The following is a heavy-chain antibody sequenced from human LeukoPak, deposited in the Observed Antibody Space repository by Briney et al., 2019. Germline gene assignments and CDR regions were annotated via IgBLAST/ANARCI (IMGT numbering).Heavy chain of an antibody. J-gene: IGHJ4*02. CDR1: GYTFTTYN. V-gene: IGHV1-18*01. D-gene: IGHD3-9*01. Sequence: GASVKVSCKASGYTFTTYNINWVRQAPGQGLEWMGWISGYNGNTNYAQKLQGRVTMTTDTSTSTAYMELRSLKSDDTAVYYCATVGPYAADILTGSLDYWGQGTLVTVSS. CDR3: ATVGPYAADILTGSLDY. CDR2: ISGYNGNT.